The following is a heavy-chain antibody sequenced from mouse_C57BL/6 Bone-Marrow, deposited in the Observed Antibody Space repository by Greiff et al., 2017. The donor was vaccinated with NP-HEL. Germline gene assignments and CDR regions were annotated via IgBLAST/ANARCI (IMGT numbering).Heavy chain of an antibody. Sequence: VQLQQSGPELVKPGASVKMSCKASGYTFTDYNMHWVKQSHGKSLEWIGYINPNNGGTSYNQKFKGKATLTVNKSSSTAYMELRSLTSEESAVYYCAYYYVSYYYAMDYWGQGTSVTVSS. CDR3: AYYYVSYYYAMDY. D-gene: IGHD1-1*01. CDR2: INPNNGGT. CDR1: GYTFTDYN. V-gene: IGHV1-22*01. J-gene: IGHJ4*01.